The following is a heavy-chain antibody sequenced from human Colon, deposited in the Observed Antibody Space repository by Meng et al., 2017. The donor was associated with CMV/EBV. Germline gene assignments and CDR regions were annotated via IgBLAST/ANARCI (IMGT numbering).Heavy chain of an antibody. CDR3: ARGMNSTFDN. CDR2: IDWGDDD. V-gene: IGHV2-70*17. Sequence: SGPTLVKPTQTLTLTCTFSGFSLSASGMSVTWVRQAPHKALEWLARIDWGDDDFYSTSLKTRLTISKDTSRHQVVLTMTNMDPADTATYYCARGMNSTFDNWGQGTLVTVSS. CDR1: GFSLSASGMS. D-gene: IGHD1-14*01. J-gene: IGHJ4*02.